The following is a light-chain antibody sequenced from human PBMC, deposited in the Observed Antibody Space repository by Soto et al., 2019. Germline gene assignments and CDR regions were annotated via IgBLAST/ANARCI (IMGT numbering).Light chain of an antibody. CDR1: SSNIGSNY. J-gene: IGLJ2*01. V-gene: IGLV1-47*01. CDR2: RNN. CDR3: AAWDDSLGVV. Sequence: QSVLTQPPSASGTPGQRVTSSCSGSSSNIGSNYVYWYQQLPGTAPKLLIYRNNQRPSGVHDRLSGSKSGTSASLAVSGLRSEDEAAYYCAAWDDSLGVVFGGGTKLTVL.